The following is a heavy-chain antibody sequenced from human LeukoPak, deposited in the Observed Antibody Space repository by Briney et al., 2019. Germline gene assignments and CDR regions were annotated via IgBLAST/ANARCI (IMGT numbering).Heavy chain of an antibody. D-gene: IGHD6-13*01. CDR3: ASAGYTSSSGRAFDI. CDR2: IASSGRNT. V-gene: IGHV3-23*01. Sequence: QSGGSLRLSCAASGFNFNDAAMTWVRQAPGKGLEWVSLIASSGRNTYYTDSVRGRFTISRDNSKNTLYLQMNSLRAEDTAVYYCASAGYTSSSGRAFDIWGQGTMVTVSS. J-gene: IGHJ3*02. CDR1: GFNFNDAA.